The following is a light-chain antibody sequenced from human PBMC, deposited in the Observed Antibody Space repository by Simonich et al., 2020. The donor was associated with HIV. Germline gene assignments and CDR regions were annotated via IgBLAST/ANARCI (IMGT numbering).Light chain of an antibody. V-gene: IGLV2-23*01. Sequence: QSALTQPPSVSGSPGQSITISCTGNSSDVGSYNLVSWYQKHPGKAPKLMIYEGSKRPSGVSNRFSGSKSGNTASLTISGLQAEDEADYYCTTWDVSLSAWVFGGGTKLTVL. J-gene: IGLJ3*02. CDR2: EGS. CDR3: TTWDVSLSAWV. CDR1: SSDVGSYNL.